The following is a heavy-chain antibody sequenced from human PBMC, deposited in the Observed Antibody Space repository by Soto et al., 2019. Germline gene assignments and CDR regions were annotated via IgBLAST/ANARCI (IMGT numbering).Heavy chain of an antibody. CDR2: ISYDGSNK. D-gene: IGHD3-22*01. CDR1: GFTFSSYV. CDR3: AKDQSSYDSSGYRYYYYGMDV. J-gene: IGHJ6*02. V-gene: IGHV3-30*18. Sequence: GGSLRLSCAASGFTFSSYVMHGVRQAPGKGLEWVAVISYDGSNKYYADSVKGRFTISRDNSKNTLYLQMNSLRAEDTAVYYCAKDQSSYDSSGYRYYYYGMDVWGQGTTVTVSS.